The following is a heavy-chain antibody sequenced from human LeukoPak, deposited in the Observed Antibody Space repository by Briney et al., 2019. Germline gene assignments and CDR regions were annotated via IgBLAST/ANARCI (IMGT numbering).Heavy chain of an antibody. J-gene: IGHJ6*03. CDR3: ARRPMVRGVMRYYYMDV. Sequence: SETLSLTCAVYGGSFSGYYWSWIRQPPGKGLEWIGEINHSGSTNYNPSLKSRVTISVDTSKNQFSLKLSSVTAADTAVYYCARRPMVRGVMRYYYMDVWGKGTTVTISS. CDR2: INHSGST. V-gene: IGHV4-34*01. CDR1: GGSFSGYY. D-gene: IGHD3-10*01.